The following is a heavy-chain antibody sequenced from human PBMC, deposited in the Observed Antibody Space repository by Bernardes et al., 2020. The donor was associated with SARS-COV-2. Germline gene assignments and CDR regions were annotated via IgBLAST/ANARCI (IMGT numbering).Heavy chain of an antibody. CDR2: ISGSGGST. J-gene: IGHJ5*02. CDR1: GFTFSSYA. D-gene: IGHD2-2*02. V-gene: IGHV3-23*01. CDR3: ATRESYCRSTSCYSLLDP. Sequence: GGSLRLSCAASGFTFSSYAMSWVRQAPGKGLEWVSTISGSGGSTYYADSVKGRFTISRDNSKNTLYLQMNSLRAEDTAIYYCATRESYCRSTSCYSLLDPWGQGTLVTVSS.